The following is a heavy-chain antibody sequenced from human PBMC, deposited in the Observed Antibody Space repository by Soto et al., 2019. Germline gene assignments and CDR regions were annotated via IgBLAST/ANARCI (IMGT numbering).Heavy chain of an antibody. CDR3: ARDIYPPPLVVITTDDAFDI. V-gene: IGHV3-30-3*01. Sequence: GGSLRLSCAASGFTFSSYAMHWVRQAPGKGLEWVAVISYDGSNKYYADSVKGRFTISRDNSKSTLYLQMNSLRAEDTAVYYCARDIYPPPLVVITTDDAFDIWGQGTMVTVSS. CDR1: GFTFSSYA. CDR2: ISYDGSNK. J-gene: IGHJ3*02. D-gene: IGHD3-22*01.